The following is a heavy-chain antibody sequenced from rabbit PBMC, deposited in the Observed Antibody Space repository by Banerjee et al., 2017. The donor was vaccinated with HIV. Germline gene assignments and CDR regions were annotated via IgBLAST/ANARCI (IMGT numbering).Heavy chain of an antibody. D-gene: IGHD1-1*01. V-gene: IGHV1S40*01. CDR3: ARDLSGVIGWNLNW. J-gene: IGHJ3*01. CDR1: RFSFSDVYN. CDR2: IGAGGGGAT. Sequence: QSLEESGGDLVKPGASLTLTCTASRFSFSDVYNMCWVRQAPGKGLEWIACIGAGGGGATAYASWAKGRFTISKTSSTTVTLQMTSLTAADTATYFCARDLSGVIGWNLNWWGQGTLVTVS.